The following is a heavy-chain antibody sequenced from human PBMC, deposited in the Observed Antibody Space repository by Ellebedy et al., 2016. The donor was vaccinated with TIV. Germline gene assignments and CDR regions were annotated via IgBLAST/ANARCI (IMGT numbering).Heavy chain of an antibody. V-gene: IGHV3-30-3*01. CDR3: ARGGQWLVPYYYYGMDV. CDR1: GFTFSSYA. D-gene: IGHD6-19*01. J-gene: IGHJ6*02. Sequence: GESLKISXAASGFTFSSYAMHWVRQAPGKGLEWVAVISYDGSNKYYADSVKGRFTISRDNSKNTLYLQMNSLRAEDTAVYYCARGGQWLVPYYYYGMDVWGQGTTVTVSS. CDR2: ISYDGSNK.